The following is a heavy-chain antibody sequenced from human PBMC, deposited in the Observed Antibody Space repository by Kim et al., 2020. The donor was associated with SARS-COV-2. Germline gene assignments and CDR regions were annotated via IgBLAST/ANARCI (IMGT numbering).Heavy chain of an antibody. Sequence: GGSLRLSCAASGFTFSNYWMHWVRQAPGKGLVWVSRIKYDGSTTIYADSVKGRFTISRDNAKNTLYLQMNSLRVEDTAVYYFTRDLDWLLFDYWGQGTLVTVSS. J-gene: IGHJ4*02. CDR1: GFTFSNYW. V-gene: IGHV3-74*01. D-gene: IGHD3-3*01. CDR2: IKYDGSTT. CDR3: TRDLDWLLFDY.